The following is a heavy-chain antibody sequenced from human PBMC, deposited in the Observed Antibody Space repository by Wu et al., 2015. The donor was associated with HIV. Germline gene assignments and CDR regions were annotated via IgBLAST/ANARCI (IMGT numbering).Heavy chain of an antibody. J-gene: IGHJ4*02. D-gene: IGHD6-19*01. CDR2: IIPLFGTT. CDR3: ASPRSPGYSSAWPTYFDY. V-gene: IGHV1-69*05. CDR1: GNTFNA. Sequence: QVQLVQSGAEVKKPGSSVKISCKASGNTFNAINWVRQAPGQGLEWMGGIIPLFGTTDYAQLFQGRVTITTDESTSTAYMRLSSLRSEDTAVYYCASPRSPGYSSAWPTYFDYWGQDTLVTVSS.